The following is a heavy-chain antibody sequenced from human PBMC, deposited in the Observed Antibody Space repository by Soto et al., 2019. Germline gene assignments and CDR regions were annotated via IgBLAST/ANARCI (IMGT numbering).Heavy chain of an antibody. CDR1: GGSFSGYY. CDR3: ARGRVMWLVPWRWFAP. CDR2: INHSGST. Sequence: QVQLQQWGAGLLKPSETLSLTCAVYGGSFSGYYWSWIRQPPGKGLEGIGEINHSGSTNYNPSLKSRVIIAVDTPKNQCPLKLSSVTAAATAVYYCARGRVMWLVPWRWFAPWGQGTLVTISS. D-gene: IGHD6-19*01. J-gene: IGHJ5*02. V-gene: IGHV4-34*01.